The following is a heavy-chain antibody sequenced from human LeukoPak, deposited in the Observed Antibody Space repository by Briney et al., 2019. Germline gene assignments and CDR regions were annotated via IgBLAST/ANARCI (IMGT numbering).Heavy chain of an antibody. V-gene: IGHV3-23*01. CDR1: GFTSSSYA. Sequence: GGSLRLSCAASGFTSSSYAMSWVRQAPGKGLEWVSGISGSGGSTYYANSVKGRFTISRDNSKNTLYLQINSLRAEDTAVYYCAKDPPYCSGGSCDVWGQGTTVTVSS. CDR2: ISGSGGST. D-gene: IGHD2-15*01. J-gene: IGHJ6*02. CDR3: AKDPPYCSGGSCDV.